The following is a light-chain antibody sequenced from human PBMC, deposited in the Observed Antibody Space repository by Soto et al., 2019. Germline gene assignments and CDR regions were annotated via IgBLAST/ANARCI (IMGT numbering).Light chain of an antibody. J-gene: IGKJ4*01. CDR3: QQRSKWPLT. CDR1: HSVFSN. V-gene: IGKV3-15*01. Sequence: EIVMTQSPATLSVSPGERASLSCRASHSVFSNLAWYQQKPGQAPRLLIYGASTRATGIPARFSGSGSGTEFTLTISSLQSEDFAVYYCQQRSKWPLTFGGGTKVETK. CDR2: GAS.